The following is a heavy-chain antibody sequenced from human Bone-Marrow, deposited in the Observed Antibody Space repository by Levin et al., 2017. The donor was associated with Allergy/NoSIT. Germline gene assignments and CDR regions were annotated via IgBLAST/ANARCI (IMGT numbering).Heavy chain of an antibody. V-gene: IGHV4-38-2*01. D-gene: IGHD6-19*01. Sequence: SQTLSLTCAVSGYSISSGYYWGWIRQPPGKGLEWIGSIYHSGSTYYNPSLKSRVTISVDTSKNQFSLKLSSVTAADTAVYYCASENIIAVAGMFSCWFDPWGQGTLVTVSS. CDR3: ASENIIAVAGMFSCWFDP. J-gene: IGHJ5*02. CDR2: IYHSGST. CDR1: GYSISSGYY.